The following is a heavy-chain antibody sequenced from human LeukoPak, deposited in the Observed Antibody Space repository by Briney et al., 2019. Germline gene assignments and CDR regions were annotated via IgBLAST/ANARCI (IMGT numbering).Heavy chain of an antibody. CDR1: GYTFTGYY. CDR3: ARVVNMVRGVNRKDV. V-gene: IGHV1-2*02. CDR2: INPNSGGT. Sequence: ASMKVSCKASGYTFTGYYMHWVRQAPGRGLEWMGWINPNSGGTNYAQKFQGRVTMTRDTSISTAYMELSRLRSDDTAVYYCARVVNMVRGVNRKDVWGKGATVT. D-gene: IGHD3-10*01. J-gene: IGHJ6*03.